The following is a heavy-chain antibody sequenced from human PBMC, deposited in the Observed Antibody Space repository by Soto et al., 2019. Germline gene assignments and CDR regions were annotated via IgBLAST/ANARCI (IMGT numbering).Heavy chain of an antibody. CDR1: GGSISSGDYY. CDR2: IYYSGST. CDR3: ARGLTGTLKSNYFDY. V-gene: IGHV4-30-4*01. D-gene: IGHD7-27*01. Sequence: PSETLSLTCTVSGGSISSGDYYWSWIRQPPGKGLEWIGYIYYSGSTYYNPSLKSRVTISVDTSKNQFSLKLSSVTAADTAVYYCARGLTGTLKSNYFDYWGQGTLVTVSS. J-gene: IGHJ4*02.